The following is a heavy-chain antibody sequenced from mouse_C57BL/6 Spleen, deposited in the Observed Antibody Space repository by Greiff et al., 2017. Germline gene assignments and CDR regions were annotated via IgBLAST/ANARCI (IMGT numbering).Heavy chain of an antibody. CDR2: ISSGGDYI. CDR1: GFTFSSYA. D-gene: IGHD2-4*01. Sequence: DVKLVESGEGLVKPGGSLKLSCAASGFTFSSYAMSWVRQTPGKRLEWVAYISSGGDYIYYADTVKGRFTISRDNARNTLYLQMSSLKSEDTAMYYCTRSKIYYDYEDYYAMDYWGQGTSVTVSS. V-gene: IGHV5-9-1*02. J-gene: IGHJ4*01. CDR3: TRSKIYYDYEDYYAMDY.